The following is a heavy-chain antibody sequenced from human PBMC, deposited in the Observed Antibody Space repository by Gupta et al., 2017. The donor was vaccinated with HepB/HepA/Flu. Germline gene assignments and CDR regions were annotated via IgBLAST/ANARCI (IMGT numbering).Heavy chain of an antibody. D-gene: IGHD5-18*01. J-gene: IGHJ4*02. CDR1: GFSLTTDAVL. CDR2: IDGDDDK. CDR3: AYKAVDTSIDY. V-gene: IGHV2-5*02. Sequence: QITIKEAGPALVKPTQTLTLTCTFSGFSLTTDAVLVGWVRQPPGKALEWLAFIDGDDDKRYSHALSSRITINKDTYKKQVVQTMTNMGPVDTATYYCAYKAVDTSIDYWGQGTLITVSA.